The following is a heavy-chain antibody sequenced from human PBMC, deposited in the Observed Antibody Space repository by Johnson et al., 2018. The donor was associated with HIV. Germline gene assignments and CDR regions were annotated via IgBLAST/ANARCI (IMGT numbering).Heavy chain of an antibody. CDR1: GFTVSSNY. J-gene: IGHJ3*02. CDR2: IYKDDNT. Sequence: VQLVESGGGLIQPGGSLRLSCAASGFTVSSNYMSWVRQAPGRGLEWVSVIYKDDNTYYADSVKGRFTISRDNSKNTLFLEMNTLRAEDTAVYYCATGSLVVVGADGLLHVRDAFDIWGRGTMVTVSS. CDR3: ATGSLVVVGADGLLHVRDAFDI. D-gene: IGHD2-15*01. V-gene: IGHV3-53*01.